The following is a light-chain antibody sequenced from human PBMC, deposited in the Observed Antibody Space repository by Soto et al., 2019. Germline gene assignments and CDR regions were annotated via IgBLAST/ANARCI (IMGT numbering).Light chain of an antibody. V-gene: IGLV2-8*01. CDR3: KSYAGSNTYV. CDR1: NNDIGVYDF. CDR2: EVV. J-gene: IGLJ1*01. Sequence: QSVLTQPPSASGSPGQSVTISCTGTNNDIGVYDFVSWYQHHPGKAPRLIIYEVVQRPSGVPDRFSGSKSGNTASLTVSGLQAADEADYFCKSYAGSNTYVFGSGTKLPVL.